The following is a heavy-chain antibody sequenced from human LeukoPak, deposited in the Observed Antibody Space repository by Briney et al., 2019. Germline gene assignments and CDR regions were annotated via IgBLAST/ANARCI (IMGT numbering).Heavy chain of an antibody. V-gene: IGHV1-69*13. Sequence: SVKVSCKASGGTFSSYAISWVRQAPGQGLEWMGGIIPIFGTANYAQKFQGRVTITADESTSTAYMELSSLRSEDTAVYYCAREYRRGVRGVIIEGNWFDPWGQGTLVTVSS. D-gene: IGHD3-10*01. J-gene: IGHJ5*02. CDR1: GGTFSSYA. CDR3: AREYRRGVRGVIIEGNWFDP. CDR2: IIPIFGTA.